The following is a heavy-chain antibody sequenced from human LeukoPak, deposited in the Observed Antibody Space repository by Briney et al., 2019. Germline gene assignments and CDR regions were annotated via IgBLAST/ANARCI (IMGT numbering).Heavy chain of an antibody. CDR1: GFTFSSYA. D-gene: IGHD2-2*01. V-gene: IGHV3-23*01. CDR2: ISGSGGST. CDR3: AKGGYCSSITCYRMYHFDF. Sequence: GGSLRLSCAASGFTFSSYAMSWVRQAPGKGLEWVSVISGSGGSTYYADSVKGRFTISRDNSKNTLYLQMNSLRADDTAVYYCAKGGYCSSITCYRMYHFDFWGQGTLVTVSS. J-gene: IGHJ4*02.